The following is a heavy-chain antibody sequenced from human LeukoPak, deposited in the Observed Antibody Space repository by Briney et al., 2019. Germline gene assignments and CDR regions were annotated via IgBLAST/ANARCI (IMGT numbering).Heavy chain of an antibody. V-gene: IGHV1-69*04. CDR3: ARVDYGGNYVDY. J-gene: IGHJ4*02. CDR2: IIPILGIA. Sequence: SVKVSCKASGGTFSSYAISWVRQAPGQGLEWMGRIIPILGIANYAQKFQGRVTITADKSTSTAYMELSSLRSEDTAVYYCARVDYGGNYVDYWGQGTLVTVSS. CDR1: GGTFSSYA. D-gene: IGHD4-23*01.